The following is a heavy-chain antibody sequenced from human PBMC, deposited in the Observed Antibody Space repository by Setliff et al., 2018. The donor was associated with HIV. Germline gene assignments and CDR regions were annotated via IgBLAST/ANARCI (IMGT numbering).Heavy chain of an antibody. CDR3: ARVQMAYAAFDV. V-gene: IGHV4-59*01. CDR2: FYFTGSS. J-gene: IGHJ3*01. D-gene: IGHD4-17*01. Sequence: SETLSLTCTVSGGSISTYYWSWIRQPPGKGLEWIGSFYFTGSSDNNPSLKSRVTLSVDTSKHQFSLKLSSVTAADTAVYYCARVQMAYAAFDVWGQGTMVTVSS. CDR1: GGSISTYY.